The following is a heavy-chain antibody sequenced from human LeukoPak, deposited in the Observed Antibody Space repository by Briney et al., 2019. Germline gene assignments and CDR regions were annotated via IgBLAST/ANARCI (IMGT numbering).Heavy chain of an antibody. D-gene: IGHD3-10*01. CDR3: ARDSKAKGAALPQRRGWFDP. CDR1: GFTFSEHN. CDR2: IWYDGSNK. Sequence: GGSLRLSCAASGFTFSEHNMHWVRQAPGKGLEWVAVIWYDGSNKYYADSVKGRFTISRDNSKNTLYLQMNSLRAEDTAVYYCARDSKAKGAALPQRRGWFDPWGQGTLVTVSS. J-gene: IGHJ5*02. V-gene: IGHV3-33*08.